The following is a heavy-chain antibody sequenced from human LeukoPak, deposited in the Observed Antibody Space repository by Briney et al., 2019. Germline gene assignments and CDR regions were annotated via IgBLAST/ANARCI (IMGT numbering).Heavy chain of an antibody. Sequence: ASVKVSCKASGYTFTSYDINWVRQATGQGLEWMGWMNPNSGNTGYAQKFQGRVTMTRNTSISTAYMELSSLRSEDTAVYYCARSRGLLWSGYPFYYYYYMDVWGKGTTVTVSS. V-gene: IGHV1-8*01. D-gene: IGHD3-3*01. CDR3: ARSRGLLWSGYPFYYYYYMDV. CDR2: MNPNSGNT. J-gene: IGHJ6*03. CDR1: GYTFTSYD.